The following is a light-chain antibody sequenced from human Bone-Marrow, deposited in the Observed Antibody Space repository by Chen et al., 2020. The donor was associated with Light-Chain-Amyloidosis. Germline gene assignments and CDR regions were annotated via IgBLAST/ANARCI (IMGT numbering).Light chain of an antibody. V-gene: IGLV2-14*01. CDR3: SSYTSSSTRVV. J-gene: IGLJ2*01. CDR1: SSDVGCYNY. Sequence: QSALTQPAPVSGSPGQPLTIPCTGTSSDVGCYNYVSWYQQHPGKAPKLMIYDVSNRPSGVSNRFSGSKSGNTASLTISGLQAEDEADYYCSSYTSSSTRVVFGGGTKLTVL. CDR2: DVS.